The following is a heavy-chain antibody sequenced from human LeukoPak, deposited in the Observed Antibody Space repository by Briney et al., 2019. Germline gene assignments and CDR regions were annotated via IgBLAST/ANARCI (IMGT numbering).Heavy chain of an antibody. V-gene: IGHV3-7*01. J-gene: IGHJ4*02. CDR2: IKQDGSEK. D-gene: IGHD2-8*01. Sequence: LPGGSLRLSCAASGFTFSSYWMSWVRQAPGKGLEWVANIKQDGSEKYYVDSVKGRFTISRDNAKNSLYLQMNSLRAEDTAVYYCARDCTNGVCYDPDYWGQGTLVTVSS. CDR3: ARDCTNGVCYDPDY. CDR1: GFTFSSYW.